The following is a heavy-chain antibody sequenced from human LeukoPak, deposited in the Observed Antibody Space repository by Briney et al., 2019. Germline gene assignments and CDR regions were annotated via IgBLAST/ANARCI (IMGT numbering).Heavy chain of an antibody. CDR3: AKDLHYYDSSGYYFRPDY. CDR2: ISYDGSNK. V-gene: IGHV3-30*18. D-gene: IGHD3-22*01. J-gene: IGHJ4*02. CDR1: GFTFSSYG. Sequence: QTGGSLRLSCAASGFTFSSYGMHWVRQAPGKGLEWVAVISYDGSNKYYADSVKGRFTISRDNSKNTLYLRMNSLRAEDTAVYYCAKDLHYYDSSGYYFRPDYWGQGTLVTVSS.